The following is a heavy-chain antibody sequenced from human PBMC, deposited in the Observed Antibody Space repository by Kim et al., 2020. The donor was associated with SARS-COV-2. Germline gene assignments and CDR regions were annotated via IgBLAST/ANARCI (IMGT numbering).Heavy chain of an antibody. V-gene: IGHV3-33*01. Sequence: GGSLRLSCAASGFTFSSYGMHWVRQAPGKGLEWVAVIWYDGSNKYYADSVKGRFTISRDNSKNTLYLQMNSLRAEDTAVYYCARQISSSRLETFDYWGQGTLVTVSS. J-gene: IGHJ4*02. CDR2: IWYDGSNK. CDR1: GFTFSSYG. CDR3: ARQISSSRLETFDY. D-gene: IGHD6-13*01.